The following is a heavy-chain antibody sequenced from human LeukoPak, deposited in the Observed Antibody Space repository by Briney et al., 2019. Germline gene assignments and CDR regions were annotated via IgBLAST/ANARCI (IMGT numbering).Heavy chain of an antibody. Sequence: GASVRVSCKASGYTFTSYGISWVRQAPGQGLEWMGWISAYNGNTNYAQKLQGRVTMTEDTSTDTAYMELSSLRSEDTAVYYCATDVLEGGSSRTLDYWGQGTLVTVSS. V-gene: IGHV1-18*01. CDR1: GYTFTSYG. CDR2: ISAYNGNT. J-gene: IGHJ4*02. CDR3: ATDVLEGGSSRTLDY. D-gene: IGHD2-2*01.